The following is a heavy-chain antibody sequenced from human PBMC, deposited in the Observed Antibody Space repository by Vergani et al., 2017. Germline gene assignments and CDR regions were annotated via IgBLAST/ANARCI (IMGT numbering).Heavy chain of an antibody. J-gene: IGHJ4*02. CDR3: AHTGHIWGTSFDY. CDR2: IYSGGST. Sequence: EVQLVESGGGLVQPGGSLRLSCAASGFTVSSNYMSWVRQAPGKGLEWVSVIYSGGSTYYADSVKGRFTISRDNSKNTLYLQMDSLRAEDTAIYYCAHTGHIWGTSFDYWGQGTLVTVSS. D-gene: IGHD3-16*01. CDR1: GFTVSSNY. V-gene: IGHV3-66*02.